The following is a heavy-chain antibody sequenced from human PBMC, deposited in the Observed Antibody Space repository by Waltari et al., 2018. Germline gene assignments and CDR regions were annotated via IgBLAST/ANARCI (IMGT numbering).Heavy chain of an antibody. D-gene: IGHD6-19*01. Sequence: EVQLLESGGGLVQPGGSLRLSCAASGFPFSHYAISWVRRAPGKGLEWVSSISGFGGTTYFAASVRGRFTISRDNSKNTLSLQMNSLRADDTAVYYCAKGDVDVAGRFDYWGQGILVTVSS. V-gene: IGHV3-23*01. J-gene: IGHJ4*02. CDR2: ISGFGGTT. CDR3: AKGDVDVAGRFDY. CDR1: GFPFSHYA.